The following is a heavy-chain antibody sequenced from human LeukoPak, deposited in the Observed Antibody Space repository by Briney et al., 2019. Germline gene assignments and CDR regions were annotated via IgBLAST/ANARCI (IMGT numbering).Heavy chain of an antibody. CDR1: GFTFSNYA. Sequence: GGSLRLSCAASGFTFSNYAMSWVRQAPGKGLEWVSASGSGGNAYYADSVKGRFTISRDNSKNTLYLQMNSLRAEDTAVYYCASMGATWQFTSWGQGTLVTVSS. D-gene: IGHD1-26*01. CDR2: SGSGGNA. CDR3: ASMGATWQFTS. J-gene: IGHJ5*02. V-gene: IGHV3-23*01.